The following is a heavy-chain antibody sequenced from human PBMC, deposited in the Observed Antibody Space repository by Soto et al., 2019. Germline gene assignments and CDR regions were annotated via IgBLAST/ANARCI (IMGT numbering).Heavy chain of an antibody. V-gene: IGHV3-9*01. CDR1: GFTFDDYA. Sequence: EVQLVESGGGLVQPGRSLRLSCAASGFTFDDYAMHWVRQAPGKGLEWVSGISWNSGSIGYADSVKGRFTISRDNANSSLYLQMNSLRAEDTALYYFAKDCGYESSGDFDYWGQGTMVTVSS. J-gene: IGHJ4*02. CDR3: AKDCGYESSGDFDY. CDR2: ISWNSGSI. D-gene: IGHD3-22*01.